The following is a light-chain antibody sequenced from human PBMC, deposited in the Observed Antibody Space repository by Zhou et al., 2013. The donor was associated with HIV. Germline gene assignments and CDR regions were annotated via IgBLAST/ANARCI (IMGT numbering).Light chain of an antibody. CDR3: GSYAGSSIWI. J-gene: IGLJ2*01. CDR1: SSDVGGYNY. Sequence: QSALTQPPSASGSPGQSVTISCTGTSSDVGGYNYVSWYQQHPGKAPKLILYEVSKRPSGVPDRFSGSKSGNTASLTVSGVQAEDESDYYCGSYAGSSIWIFGGGTKLTVL. CDR2: EVS. V-gene: IGLV2-8*01.